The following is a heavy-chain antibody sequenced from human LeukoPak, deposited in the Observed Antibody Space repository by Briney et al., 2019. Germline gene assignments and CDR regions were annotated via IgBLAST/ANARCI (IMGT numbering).Heavy chain of an antibody. Sequence: GGSLRLSCAASGLTFSTFDVHWVRQTTGKGLEWVSGIGKTGDTYYAGSVKGRFTISRENAKDSVYLQMNSLRIGDTAVYYCARGAHIGFDVWGQGTMVTVSS. CDR3: ARGAHIGFDV. D-gene: IGHD2-21*01. CDR2: IGKTGDT. V-gene: IGHV3-13*04. CDR1: GLTFSTFD. J-gene: IGHJ3*01.